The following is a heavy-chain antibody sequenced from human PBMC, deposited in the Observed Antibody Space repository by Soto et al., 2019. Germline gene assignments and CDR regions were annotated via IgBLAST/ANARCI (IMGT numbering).Heavy chain of an antibody. V-gene: IGHV1-2*04. CDR1: GYTFTGCY. D-gene: IGHD6-13*01. J-gene: IGHJ6*02. CDR3: ARTEVYSSSWYSMNYGMDV. CDR2: INPNSGGT. Sequence: QVQLVQSGAEVKKPGASVKVSCKASGYTFTGCYMHWVRQAPGQGLEWMGWINPNSGGTNYAQKFQGWVTMTRDTSLSTACMELSSLRSDDTAVYYWARTEVYSSSWYSMNYGMDVWGQGTTVTVSS.